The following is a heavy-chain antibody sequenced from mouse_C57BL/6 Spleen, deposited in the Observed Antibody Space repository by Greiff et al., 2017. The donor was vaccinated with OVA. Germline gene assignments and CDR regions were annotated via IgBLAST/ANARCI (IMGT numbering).Heavy chain of an antibody. V-gene: IGHV8-8*01. CDR3: ARIPYGSLWYFDV. Sequence: QVTLNESGPGILQPSQTLSLTCSFSGFSLSTFGLGVGWIRPPPGLCLEWLAHIWWVDDKYYNPALKRRLTISKDTSKNQVFLKIANVDTADTATYYCARIPYGSLWYFDVWGTGTTVTVSS. CDR2: IWWVDDK. J-gene: IGHJ1*03. D-gene: IGHD1-1*01. CDR1: GFSLSTFGLG.